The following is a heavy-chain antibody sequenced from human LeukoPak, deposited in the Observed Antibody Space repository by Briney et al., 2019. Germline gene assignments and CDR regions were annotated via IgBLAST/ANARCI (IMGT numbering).Heavy chain of an antibody. J-gene: IGHJ4*02. CDR2: VSSGGGNT. Sequence: GGSLRLSCVASGFIVSNNYMSRVRQAPGKGLEWVSAVSSGGGNTYYTDSVKGRFTISRDNSKNTLYLQMNSLRAEDTAIYYCAKVRSGYYGVLDYWGQGTLVTVSS. D-gene: IGHD3-3*01. CDR3: AKVRSGYYGVLDY. CDR1: GFIVSNNY. V-gene: IGHV3-23*01.